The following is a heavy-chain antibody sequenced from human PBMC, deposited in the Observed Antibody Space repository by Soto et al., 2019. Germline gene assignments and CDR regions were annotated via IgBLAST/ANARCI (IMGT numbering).Heavy chain of an antibody. Sequence: PSETLSLTCKVSCGSISSYYGIWIRQPPGKGLEWIGYIYYSGSTNYNPSLKSRVTISVDTSKNQFSLKLSSVTAADTAVYYCARVWGGAFDIWGQGTMVTVSS. J-gene: IGHJ3*02. V-gene: IGHV4-59*01. CDR1: CGSISSYY. CDR3: ARVWGGAFDI. CDR2: IYYSGST. D-gene: IGHD3-10*01.